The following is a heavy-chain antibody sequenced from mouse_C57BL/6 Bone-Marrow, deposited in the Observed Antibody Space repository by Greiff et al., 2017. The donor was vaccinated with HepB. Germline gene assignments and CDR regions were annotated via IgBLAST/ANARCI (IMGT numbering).Heavy chain of an antibody. CDR2: ISTLAYSI. Sequence: VLLQQSGGGLVQPGGSLKLSCAASGFTFSDYGMAWVRQAPRKGPEWVAFISTLAYSIYYEDTVTGRFTISIENAKNPLYLEMSSRRSEDTAMYYCARPEDGRGFAYWGQGTLVTVSA. J-gene: IGHJ3*01. V-gene: IGHV5-15*01. D-gene: IGHD2-3*01. CDR3: ARPEDGRGFAY. CDR1: GFTFSDYG.